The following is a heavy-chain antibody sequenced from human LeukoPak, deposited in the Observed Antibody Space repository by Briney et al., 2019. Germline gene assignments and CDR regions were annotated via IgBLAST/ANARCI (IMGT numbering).Heavy chain of an antibody. D-gene: IGHD6-6*01. CDR2: INHSGST. V-gene: IGHV4-34*01. J-gene: IGHJ4*02. Sequence: SETLSLTCAVYGGSFSSYYWSWIRQPPGKGLEWIGEINHSGSTNYNPSLKSRVTISVDTSKNQFSLKLSSVTAADTAVYYCARDGGSSLDYWGQGTLVTVSS. CDR3: ARDGGSSLDY. CDR1: GGSFSSYY.